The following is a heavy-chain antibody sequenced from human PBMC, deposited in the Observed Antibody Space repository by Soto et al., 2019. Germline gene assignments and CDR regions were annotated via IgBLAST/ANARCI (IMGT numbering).Heavy chain of an antibody. CDR3: ARGWVDEAFDI. D-gene: IGHD2-15*01. J-gene: IGHJ3*02. CDR2: FIPRLDKI. Sequence: QVQLVQSGAEVKKPGSSVTVSCTASGGTLISFTIYWVRQAPGQGFEWMGSFIPRLDKINYAQKFQDRVTLTADESSNTAYMELSSLTSDDTAVYYCARGWVDEAFDIWGQGTLVTISS. CDR1: GGTLISFT. V-gene: IGHV1-69*09.